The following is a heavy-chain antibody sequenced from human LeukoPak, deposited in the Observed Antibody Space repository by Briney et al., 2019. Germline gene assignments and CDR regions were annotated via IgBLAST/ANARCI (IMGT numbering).Heavy chain of an antibody. D-gene: IGHD3-22*01. CDR1: GGSISSYY. Sequence: PSETLSLTCTVSGGSISSYYWSWIRQPPGKGLEWIGYIYYSGSTNYNPSLKSRVTISVDTSKNQFSLKLSSVTVADTAVYYCATGADSSGYPLFDYWGQGTLVTVSS. CDR2: IYYSGST. V-gene: IGHV4-59*01. CDR3: ATGADSSGYPLFDY. J-gene: IGHJ4*02.